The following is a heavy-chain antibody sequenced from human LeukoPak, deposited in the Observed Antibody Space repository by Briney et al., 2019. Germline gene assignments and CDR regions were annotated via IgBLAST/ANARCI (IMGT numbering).Heavy chain of an antibody. CDR1: GFTFSSYA. J-gene: IGHJ6*03. CDR2: ISGSGGST. V-gene: IGHV3-23*01. Sequence: GGSLRLSCAASGFTFSSYAMSWVRQAPGKGLEWVSAISGSGGSTYYADSVKGRFTISRDNSKNTLYLQMNSLRAEDTAVYYCAKDPLSYYYYHYMDVWGKGTTVTVSS. CDR3: AKDPLSYYYYHYMDV.